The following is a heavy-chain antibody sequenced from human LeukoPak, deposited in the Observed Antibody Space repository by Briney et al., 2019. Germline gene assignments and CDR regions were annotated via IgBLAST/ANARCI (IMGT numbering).Heavy chain of an antibody. CDR2: IYYSGST. CDR3: ARAVLRLRKLPDAFDI. J-gene: IGHJ3*02. D-gene: IGHD6-25*01. V-gene: IGHV4-39*01. CDR1: GGSISSSSYY. Sequence: PSETLSLTCTVSGGSISSSSYYWGWIRQPPGKGLEWIGSIYYSGSTYYNPSLKSRVTISVDTSKNQFSLKLSSVTAADTAVYYCARAVLRLRKLPDAFDIWGQGTMVTVPS.